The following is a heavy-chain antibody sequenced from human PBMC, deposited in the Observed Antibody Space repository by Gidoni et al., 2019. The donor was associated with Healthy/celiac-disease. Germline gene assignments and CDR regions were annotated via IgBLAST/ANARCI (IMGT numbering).Heavy chain of an antibody. Sequence: FTISRDNAKNSLYLQMNSLRAEDTAVYYCARDWSRFLEWSPGGWFDPWGQGTLVTVSS. J-gene: IGHJ5*02. D-gene: IGHD3-3*01. V-gene: IGHV3-11*06. CDR3: ARDWSRFLEWSPGGWFDP.